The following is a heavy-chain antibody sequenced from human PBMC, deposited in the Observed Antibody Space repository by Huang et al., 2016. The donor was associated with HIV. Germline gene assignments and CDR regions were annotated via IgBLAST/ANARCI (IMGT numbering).Heavy chain of an antibody. CDR2: SSSSSSNI. V-gene: IGHV3-21*01. J-gene: IGHJ3*02. D-gene: IGHD6-19*01. CDR3: ARVGGVAAGTFGTFDI. CDR1: GFTFSSYS. Sequence: EVQLVESGGGLVKPGGSLRLSRAASGFTFSSYSMNWVSEAPGKGLGWVSSSSSSSSNIYYADSVKGRFTIARDNGKNSLYVQMNSLRAEDTAVYYCARVGGVAAGTFGTFDIWGQGTMVTVSS.